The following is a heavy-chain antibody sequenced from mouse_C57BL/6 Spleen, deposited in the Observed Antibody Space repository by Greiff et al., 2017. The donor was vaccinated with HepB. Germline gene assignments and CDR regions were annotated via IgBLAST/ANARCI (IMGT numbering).Heavy chain of an antibody. V-gene: IGHV1-74*01. CDR2: IHPSVSDT. CDR3: AISFYYDYLFAY. J-gene: IGHJ3*01. CDR1: GYTFTSYW. Sequence: QVQLQQPGAELVKPGASVKVSCKASGYTFTSYWMHWVKQRPGQGLEWIGRIHPSVSDTNYNQKFKGKATLTVDKSSSTAYMQLSSLTSEDSAVFYCAISFYYDYLFAYWGQGTLVTVSA. D-gene: IGHD2-4*01.